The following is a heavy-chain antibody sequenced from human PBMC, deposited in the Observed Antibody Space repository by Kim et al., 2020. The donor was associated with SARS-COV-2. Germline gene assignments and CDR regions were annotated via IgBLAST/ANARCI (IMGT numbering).Heavy chain of an antibody. CDR1: GFTFSSYA. CDR3: ARGGPRITMIVVVTRNVYDAGDI. D-gene: IGHD3-22*01. J-gene: IGHJ3*02. Sequence: GGSLRLSCAASGFTFSSYAMHWVRQAPGKGLEWVAVISYDGSNKYYADSVKGRFTISRDNSKNTLYLQMNSLRAEDTAVYYCARGGPRITMIVVVTRNVYDAGDIWGQGTMVTVSS. V-gene: IGHV3-30-3*01. CDR2: ISYDGSNK.